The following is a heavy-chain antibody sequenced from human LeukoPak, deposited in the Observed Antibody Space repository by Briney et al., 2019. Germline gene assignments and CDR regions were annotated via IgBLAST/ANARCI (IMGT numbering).Heavy chain of an antibody. D-gene: IGHD6-19*01. CDR3: ANSVAGTFDY. V-gene: IGHV4-61*01. CDR2: IYYSGST. J-gene: IGHJ4*02. Sequence: SETLSLTCTVSGGSVSSGSYYWSWIRQPPGKGLEWIGYIYYSGSTNYNPSLKSRVTISVDTSKNQFSLKLSSVTAADTAVYYCANSVAGTFDYWGQGTLVTVSS. CDR1: GGSVSSGSYY.